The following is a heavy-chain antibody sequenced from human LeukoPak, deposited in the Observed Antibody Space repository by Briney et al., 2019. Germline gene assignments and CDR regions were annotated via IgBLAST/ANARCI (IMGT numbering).Heavy chain of an antibody. CDR2: IYSGGRT. J-gene: IGHJ3*02. CDR1: GFIVSSKY. CDR3: AREYRAYYYDSSGHAFDI. D-gene: IGHD3-22*01. Sequence: GGSLRLSCAASGFIVSSKYMSWVRQAPGMGLEWVSIIYSGGRTYYADSVKGRFTISRDNSKNTLYLQMNSLRAEDTAVYYCAREYRAYYYDSSGHAFDIWGQGTMVTVSS. V-gene: IGHV3-53*01.